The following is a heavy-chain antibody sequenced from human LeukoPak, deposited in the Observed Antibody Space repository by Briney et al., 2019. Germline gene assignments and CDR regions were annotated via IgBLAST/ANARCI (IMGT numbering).Heavy chain of an antibody. CDR1: GFTFSSYG. D-gene: IGHD3-10*01. Sequence: GGSLRLSCAASGFTFSSYGMHWVRQAPGKGLEWVAFIRYDGSNKYYADSVKGRFTISRVNSKNTLYLQMNSLRAEDTAVYYCAKVGLYGSGTVYTPDYYYYYMDVWGKGTTVTVSS. J-gene: IGHJ6*03. V-gene: IGHV3-30*02. CDR3: AKVGLYGSGTVYTPDYYYYYMDV. CDR2: IRYDGSNK.